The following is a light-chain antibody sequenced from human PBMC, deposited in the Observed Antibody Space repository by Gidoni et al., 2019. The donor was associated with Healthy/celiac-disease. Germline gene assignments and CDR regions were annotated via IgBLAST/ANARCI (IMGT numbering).Light chain of an antibody. J-gene: IGLJ3*02. CDR1: SSDVGGYNY. Sequence: QSALTQPASVSGSPGQSITISCTGTSSDVGGYNYVSWYQQHPGKAPKLMIYEVRNRPSGVSNRFSGSKSGNTASLTISGLQAEDEADYYCSSYTSSSTLEGVFGGGTKLNVI. CDR2: EVR. CDR3: SSYTSSSTLEGV. V-gene: IGLV2-14*01.